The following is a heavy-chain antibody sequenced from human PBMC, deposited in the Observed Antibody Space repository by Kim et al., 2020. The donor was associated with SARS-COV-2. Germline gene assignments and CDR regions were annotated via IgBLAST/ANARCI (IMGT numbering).Heavy chain of an antibody. CDR1: GFTFSSYA. CDR3: TRSRGLASNCYFDF. V-gene: IGHV3-23*01. CDR2: ISDGGSST. Sequence: GGSLRLSCAASGFTFSSYAMRWVRQAPGKGLEWVSFISDGGSSTYYIDSVKGRFTISRDNSKNTLYLQMNSLSAEDTAVYYCTRSRGLASNCYFDFWGQG. J-gene: IGHJ4*02.